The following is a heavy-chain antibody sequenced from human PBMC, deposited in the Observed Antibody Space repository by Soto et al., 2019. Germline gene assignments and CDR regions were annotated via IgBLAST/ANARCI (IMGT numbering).Heavy chain of an antibody. J-gene: IGHJ4*02. V-gene: IGHV1-45*02. D-gene: IGHD3-22*01. CDR1: GYTFTYRY. CDR2: ITPFNGNT. CDR3: ASAGYYDSSGYYQEFDY. Sequence: QMQLLQSGAEVKKTGSLVKASCKASGYTFTYRYLHWVRQATGQALEWMGWITPFNGNTNYAQKFQDRVTTTRDRSMSTAYMELSSLRSEDTAMYYCASAGYYDSSGYYQEFDYWGQGTLVTVSS.